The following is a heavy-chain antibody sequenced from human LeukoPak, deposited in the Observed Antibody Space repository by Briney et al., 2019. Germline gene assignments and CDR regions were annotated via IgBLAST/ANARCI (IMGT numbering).Heavy chain of an antibody. CDR1: GFPLHNYW. Sequence: PGGSLRLSCAASGFPLHNYWMTWVRQAPGKGLEWVANINQDDNEKYYLDSVKGRFTISRDNAETSLFLQMTSLRVEDTAIYYCARGLYGSGRRSLMAHWGPGTLVAVSS. V-gene: IGHV3-7*01. J-gene: IGHJ4*02. D-gene: IGHD3-10*01. CDR3: ARGLYGSGRRSLMAH. CDR2: INQDDNEK.